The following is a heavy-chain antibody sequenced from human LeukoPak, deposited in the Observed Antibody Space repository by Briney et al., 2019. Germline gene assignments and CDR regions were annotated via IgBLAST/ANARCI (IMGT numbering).Heavy chain of an antibody. CDR3: TRRTGGVYYDYYMDV. CDR2: INTDGSGT. Sequence: GGSLRLSCVASGFTFSSYWMHWVRQAPGKGLVWVSRINTDGSGTSYADSVRGRFTISRDNAKNTLYLQMNSLRAEDTAVYYCTRRTGGVYYDYYMDVWGKGTTVTVS. CDR1: GFTFSSYW. V-gene: IGHV3-74*01. D-gene: IGHD7-27*01. J-gene: IGHJ6*03.